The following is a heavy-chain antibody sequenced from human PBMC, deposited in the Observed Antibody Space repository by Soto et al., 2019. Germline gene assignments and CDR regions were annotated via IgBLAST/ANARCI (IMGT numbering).Heavy chain of an antibody. CDR1: GFTFSSYS. V-gene: IGHV3-48*02. CDR3: ARDQKWYCSSTSCYDRAGMDV. D-gene: IGHD2-2*01. Sequence: GGSLRLSCAASGFTFSSYSMNWVRQAPGKGLEWVSYISSSSSTIYYADSVKGRFTISRDNAKNSLYLQMNSLRDEDTAVYYCARDQKWYCSSTSCYDRAGMDVWGQGTTVTVSS. J-gene: IGHJ6*02. CDR2: ISSSSSTI.